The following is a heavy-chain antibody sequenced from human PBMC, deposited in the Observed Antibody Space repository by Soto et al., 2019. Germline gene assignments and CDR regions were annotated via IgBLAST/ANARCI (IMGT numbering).Heavy chain of an antibody. Sequence: PGGYMRLACAASGLTFNNYAMTWVRQAPAKGLEWVSAISSGGTYTDYADSVKGRFTLSRDNSKNMVYLQMHSLRAEDTAVYHCAKESSGYNYGFYNYFDYWGQGTLVTSPQ. CDR1: GLTFNNYA. J-gene: IGHJ4*02. CDR2: ISSGGTYT. V-gene: IGHV3-23*01. D-gene: IGHD5-18*01. CDR3: AKESSGYNYGFYNYFDY.